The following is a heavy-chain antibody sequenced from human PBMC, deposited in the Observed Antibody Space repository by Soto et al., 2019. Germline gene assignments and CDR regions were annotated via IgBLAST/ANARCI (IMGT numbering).Heavy chain of an antibody. CDR1: GDSITRTSYH. J-gene: IGHJ4*02. CDR3: ARNTTRSYGYFYFDY. Sequence: XATLSLSCTVSGDSITRTSYHWGWIRQPPGKGLEWIGSIYYTGSTYHNPSLKSRVTISVDTSKNQFSLRLSSVTAADTAVYYCARNTTRSYGYFYFDYWGQGTLVTVSS. V-gene: IGHV4-39*01. D-gene: IGHD5-18*01. CDR2: IYYTGST.